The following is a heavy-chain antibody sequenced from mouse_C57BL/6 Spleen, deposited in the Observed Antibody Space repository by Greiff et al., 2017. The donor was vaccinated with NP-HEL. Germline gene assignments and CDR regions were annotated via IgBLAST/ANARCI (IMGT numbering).Heavy chain of an antibody. D-gene: IGHD1-1*01. V-gene: IGHV14-3*01. Sequence: VQLQQSVAELVRPGASVKLSCTASGFNIKNTYMHWVKQRPEQGLEWIGRIDPAHGNTKYAPKFQGKATITADTSSNTAYLQLSSLTAEDTAIYYCARSRYYGSYAMDYWGQGTSVTVSS. CDR2: IDPAHGNT. J-gene: IGHJ4*01. CDR3: ARSRYYGSYAMDY. CDR1: GFNIKNTY.